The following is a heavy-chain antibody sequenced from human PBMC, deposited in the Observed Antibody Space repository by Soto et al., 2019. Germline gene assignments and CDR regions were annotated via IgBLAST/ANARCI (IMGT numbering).Heavy chain of an antibody. CDR3: ARDGLLWFGELLFDY. D-gene: IGHD3-10*01. V-gene: IGHV3-7*05. CDR2: IKQDGSEK. J-gene: IGHJ4*02. CDR1: GFTFSSYW. Sequence: EVQLVESGGGLVQPGGSLRLSCAASGFTFSSYWMSWVRQAPGKGLEWVANIKQDGSEKYYVDSVKGRFTISRDNAKNSLYLQMYSLRAEDTAVYYCARDGLLWFGELLFDYWGQGTLVTVSS.